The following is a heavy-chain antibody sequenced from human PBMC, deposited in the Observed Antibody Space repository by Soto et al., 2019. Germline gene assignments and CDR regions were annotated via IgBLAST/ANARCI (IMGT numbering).Heavy chain of an antibody. Sequence: QVPLVESGGGVVQPGRSLRLSCAASRFTFSSYAMHWVRQAPGKGLEWVAVISYDGSDKYYADSVKGRFTISRDNSKNTLYLQMNSLRAEDTAVYYCARPPGDSSGYYNYYYGMDVWGQGTTVTVSS. CDR3: ARPPGDSSGYYNYYYGMDV. CDR1: RFTFSSYA. V-gene: IGHV3-30-3*01. D-gene: IGHD3-22*01. J-gene: IGHJ6*02. CDR2: ISYDGSDK.